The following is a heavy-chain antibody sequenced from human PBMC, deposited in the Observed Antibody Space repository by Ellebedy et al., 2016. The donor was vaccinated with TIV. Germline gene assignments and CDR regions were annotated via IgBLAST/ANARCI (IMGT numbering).Heavy chain of an antibody. CDR3: ARRSSRNVMDV. CDR2: TYYRSKWYN. CDR1: GDSVSNNSVA. Sequence: MPSETLSLTCAISGDSVSNNSVAWNWIRQSPSRGLEWLGRTYYRSKWYNDYAVSVKSRITINADTSKNQFSLQLNSVTPEDTAVYYCARRSSRNVMDVWGQGTTVTVSS. J-gene: IGHJ6*02. D-gene: IGHD6-13*01. V-gene: IGHV6-1*01.